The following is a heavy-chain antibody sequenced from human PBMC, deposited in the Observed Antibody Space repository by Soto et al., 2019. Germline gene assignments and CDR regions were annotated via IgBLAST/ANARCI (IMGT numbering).Heavy chain of an antibody. D-gene: IGHD3-10*01. CDR3: ARDLPPNYYGSEPYGMDV. J-gene: IGHJ6*02. CDR1: GYTFTGYY. V-gene: IGHV1-2*04. Sequence: GASVKVSCKASGYTFTGYYMHWVRQAPGQGLEWMGWINPNSGGTNYAQKFQGWVTMTRDTSISTAYMELSRLRSDDTAVYYCARDLPPNYYGSEPYGMDVWGQGTTVTVSS. CDR2: INPNSGGT.